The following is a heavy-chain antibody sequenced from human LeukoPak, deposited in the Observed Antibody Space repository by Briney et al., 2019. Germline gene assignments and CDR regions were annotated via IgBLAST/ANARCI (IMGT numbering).Heavy chain of an antibody. CDR3: ARYPLSYSSNWHYYFDY. Sequence: ASVKVSCKASGYTFTSYGVSWVRQAPGQGLEWMGWISAFNGNTNYAQNLQDRVTMTTATSTSTAYMELRSLRSDDTAVYYCARYPLSYSSNWHYYFDYWGQGTLPTVSS. CDR2: ISAFNGNT. D-gene: IGHD6-13*01. J-gene: IGHJ4*02. V-gene: IGHV1-18*01. CDR1: GYTFTSYG.